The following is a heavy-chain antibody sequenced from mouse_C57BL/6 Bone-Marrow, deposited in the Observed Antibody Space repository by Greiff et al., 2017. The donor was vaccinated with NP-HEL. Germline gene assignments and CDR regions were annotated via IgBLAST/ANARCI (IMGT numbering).Heavy chain of an antibody. Sequence: EVKLMESGEGLVKPGGSLKLSCAASGFTFSSYAMSWVRQTPEKRLEWVAYISSGGDYIYYADTVKGRFTISRDNARNTLYLQMSSLKSEDTAMYYCTREDGNSFDYWGQGTTLTVSS. CDR3: TREDGNSFDY. D-gene: IGHD2-1*01. CDR2: ISSGGDYI. CDR1: GFTFSSYA. V-gene: IGHV5-9-1*02. J-gene: IGHJ2*01.